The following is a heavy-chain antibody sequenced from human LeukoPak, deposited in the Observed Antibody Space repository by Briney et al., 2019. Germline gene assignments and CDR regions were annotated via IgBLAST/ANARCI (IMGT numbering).Heavy chain of an antibody. CDR3: AREGQWRELLGAYYYYGMDV. J-gene: IGHJ6*02. CDR2: ISAYNGNT. D-gene: IGHD1-26*01. Sequence: ASVKVSCKASGYTFTSYGISRVRQAPGQGLEWMGWISAYNGNTNYAQKLQGRVTMTTDTSTGTAYMELRSLRSDDTAVYYCAREGQWRELLGAYYYYGMDVWGQGTTVTVSS. CDR1: GYTFTSYG. V-gene: IGHV1-18*01.